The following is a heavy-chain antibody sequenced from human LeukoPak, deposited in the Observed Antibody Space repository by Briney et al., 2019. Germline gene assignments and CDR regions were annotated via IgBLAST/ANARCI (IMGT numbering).Heavy chain of an antibody. CDR2: INHSGST. D-gene: IGHD6-19*01. CDR1: GGSFSGYY. J-gene: IGHJ4*02. CDR3: ARGKQWLVRGFDY. Sequence: PSETLSLTCAVYGGSFSGYYWSWIRQPPGKGLEWIGEINHSGSTNYNPSLKSRVTISVDTSKNQFSLKLSSVTAADTAVYYCARGKQWLVRGFDYWGQGTLVTVSS. V-gene: IGHV4-34*01.